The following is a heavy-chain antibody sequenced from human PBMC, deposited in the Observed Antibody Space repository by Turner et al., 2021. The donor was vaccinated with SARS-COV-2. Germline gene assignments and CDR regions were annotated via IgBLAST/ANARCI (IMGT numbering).Heavy chain of an antibody. Sequence: VQLVQSGAEVKKPGASVKVSCKVSGSTLTELSIHWVRQAPGKGLEWMGGCDPEDCETIYAQKYQGRVTMTEDTSTDTAYMELCSLRSEDTAVYYCATGVAVAGTPADYYYYYGMDVWGQGTTVTVSS. CDR3: ATGVAVAGTPADYYYYYGMDV. D-gene: IGHD6-19*01. CDR2: CDPEDCET. J-gene: IGHJ6*02. V-gene: IGHV1-24*01. CDR1: GSTLTELS.